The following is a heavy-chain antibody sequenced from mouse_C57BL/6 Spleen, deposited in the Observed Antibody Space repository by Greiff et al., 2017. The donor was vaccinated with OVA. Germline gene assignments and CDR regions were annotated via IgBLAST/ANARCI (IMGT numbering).Heavy chain of an antibody. D-gene: IGHD2-4*01. J-gene: IGHJ4*01. CDR2: INPSTGGT. V-gene: IGHV1-42*01. Sequence: EVQVVESGPELVKPGASVKISCKASGYSFTGYYMNWVKQSPEKSLEWIGEINPSTGGTTYNQKFKAKATLTVDKSSSTAYMQLKSLTSEDSAVYYCARRDYDYDVVYAMDYWGQGTSVTVSS. CDR3: ARRDYDYDVVYAMDY. CDR1: GYSFTGYY.